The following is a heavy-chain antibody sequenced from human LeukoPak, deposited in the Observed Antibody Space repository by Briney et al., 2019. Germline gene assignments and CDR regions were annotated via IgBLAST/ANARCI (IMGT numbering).Heavy chain of an antibody. CDR3: ARATQGYSSGYYFDY. Sequence: ASVKDSCKASGYTFTSYDINWVRQAPGHGLEWMGWMNPNSGNTSYAQKFQGRVTMTRNTSISTAYMELSSLRSEDTAVYYCARATQGYSSGYYFDYWGQGTLVTVSS. J-gene: IGHJ4*02. D-gene: IGHD3-22*01. V-gene: IGHV1-8*01. CDR1: GYTFTSYD. CDR2: MNPNSGNT.